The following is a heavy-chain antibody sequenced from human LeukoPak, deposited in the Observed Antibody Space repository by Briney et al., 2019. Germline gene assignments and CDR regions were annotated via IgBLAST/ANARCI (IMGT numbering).Heavy chain of an antibody. Sequence: GGSLRLSCAASGFTFSIYWMSWVCQAPGKGLGWVASIKGDGGVKHFLDSVQGRFTISRDNAKNSLYLQMNSLRVEDTATYYCARWDAYCPDGRCYSGDYSFDIWGQGTTVTVSS. D-gene: IGHD2-15*01. CDR3: ARWDAYCPDGRCYSGDYSFDI. CDR1: GFTFSIYW. J-gene: IGHJ3*02. CDR2: IKGDGGVK. V-gene: IGHV3-7*01.